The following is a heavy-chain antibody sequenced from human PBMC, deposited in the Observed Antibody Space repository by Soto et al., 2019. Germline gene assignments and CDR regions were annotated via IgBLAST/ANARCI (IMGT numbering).Heavy chain of an antibody. CDR1: GYSISSGYY. CDR2: IYHSGST. D-gene: IGHD1-26*01. J-gene: IGHJ3*02. V-gene: IGHV4-38-2*02. Sequence: SETLSLTCTVSGYSISSGYYWGWIRQPPGKGLEWIGSIYHSGSTYYNPSLKSRVTISEDTSKNQFSLKLSSVTAADTAVYYCARDVGATPIEGNDAFDIWGQGTMVTVSS. CDR3: ARDVGATPIEGNDAFDI.